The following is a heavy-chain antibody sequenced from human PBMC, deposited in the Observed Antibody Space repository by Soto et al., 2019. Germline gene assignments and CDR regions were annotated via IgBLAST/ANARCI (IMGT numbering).Heavy chain of an antibody. D-gene: IGHD4-17*01. CDR2: ISWNSGNI. Sequence: SLRLSCAASGFTFDDYAMYWVRQVLGKGLEWVSSISWNSGNIGYADSVKGRFTTSRDNAENSLYLQMNSLRAEDTAVYYCAKDRYGDYGGIDYWGQGTMVTVSS. V-gene: IGHV3-9*01. CDR1: GFTFDDYA. CDR3: AKDRYGDYGGIDY. J-gene: IGHJ4*02.